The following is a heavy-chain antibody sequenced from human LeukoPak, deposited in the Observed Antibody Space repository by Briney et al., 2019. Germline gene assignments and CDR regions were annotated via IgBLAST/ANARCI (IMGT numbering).Heavy chain of an antibody. CDR3: ARVPMVRGVIGRHFDY. D-gene: IGHD3-10*01. J-gene: IGHJ4*02. CDR1: GYTFTGYY. Sequence: ASVKVSCKASGYTFTGYYMHWVRQAPGQGLEWMGWISAYNGYTNYAQKLQGRVTMTTNTSTSTAYMELTSLRFDDTAVYYCARVPMVRGVIGRHFDYWGQGTLVTVSS. CDR2: ISAYNGYT. V-gene: IGHV1-18*04.